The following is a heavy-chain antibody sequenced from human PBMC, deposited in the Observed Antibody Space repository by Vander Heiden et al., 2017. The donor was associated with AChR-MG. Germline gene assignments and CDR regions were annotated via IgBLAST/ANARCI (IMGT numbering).Heavy chain of an antibody. J-gene: IGHJ5*02. CDR2: IYYKGNS. D-gene: IGHD6-6*01. CDR3: VGLRGRPLGCWFDP. Sequence: QLQLQESGPGLVKPSETLSLTCTVSGGSIRSRTYYWGWIRQPPGKGVEWIGDIYYKGNSYYNPSLRSRATISVDTSKNQFSLNLSSVTAADTAVYYCVGLRGRPLGCWFDPWGQGTLVTVSS. CDR1: GGSIRSRTYY. V-gene: IGHV4-39*01.